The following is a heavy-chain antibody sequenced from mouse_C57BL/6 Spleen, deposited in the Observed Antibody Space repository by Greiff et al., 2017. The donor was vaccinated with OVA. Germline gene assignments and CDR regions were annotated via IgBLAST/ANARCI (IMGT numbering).Heavy chain of an antibody. CDR1: GYTFTDYE. CDR2: IDPETGGT. J-gene: IGHJ3*01. CDR3: TRRALRYDYDGFAY. D-gene: IGHD2-4*01. Sequence: VQLQQSGAELVRPGASVTLSCKASGYTFTDYEMHWVKQTPVHGLEWIGAIDPETGGTAYNQKFKGKAILTADKSSSTAYMELRSLTSEDSAVYYCTRRALRYDYDGFAYWGQGTLVTVSA. V-gene: IGHV1-15*01.